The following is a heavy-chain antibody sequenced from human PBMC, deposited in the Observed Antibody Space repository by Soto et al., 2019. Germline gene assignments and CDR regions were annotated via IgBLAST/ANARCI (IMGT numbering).Heavy chain of an antibody. V-gene: IGHV3-7*03. Sequence: VQLVESGGGLVQPGGSLRLSCAASGFTFSSYWMSWVRQAPGKGLEWVANIKQDGSEKYYVDSVKGRFTISRDNAKNSLYLQMNSLRAEDTAVYYCARESRYDFWSGSSYYYYYGMDVWGQGTTVTVSS. CDR2: IKQDGSEK. J-gene: IGHJ6*02. D-gene: IGHD3-3*01. CDR3: ARESRYDFWSGSSYYYYYGMDV. CDR1: GFTFSSYW.